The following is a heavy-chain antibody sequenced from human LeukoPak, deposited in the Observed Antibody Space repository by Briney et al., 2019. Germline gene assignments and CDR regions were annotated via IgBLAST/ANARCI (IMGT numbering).Heavy chain of an antibody. CDR2: ISGSGAGT. J-gene: IGHJ3*02. Sequence: GGSLRLSCAASGFTFSSYAMSWVRQAPGKGLEWVSGISGSGAGTYYADSVKGRFTISRDNSKNTLFLQVNSLRAEDTAVYYCGKDPNGDYVGAFDMWGQGTMVTVSP. CDR1: GFTFSSYA. CDR3: GKDPNGDYVGAFDM. V-gene: IGHV3-23*01. D-gene: IGHD4-17*01.